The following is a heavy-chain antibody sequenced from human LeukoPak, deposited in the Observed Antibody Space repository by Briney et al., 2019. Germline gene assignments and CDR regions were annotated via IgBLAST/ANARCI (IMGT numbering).Heavy chain of an antibody. CDR2: ISYSGST. CDR1: GGSINGYF. CDR3: ARVDRRGSRAIDI. V-gene: IGHV4-59*01. J-gene: IGHJ3*02. D-gene: IGHD2-2*03. Sequence: PSETLSLTCTVSGGSINGYFWTWIRQPPGKGLEWIGYISYSGSTNYNPSLKSRVTISVDMSKNHLSLKLISVTAADTALYYCARVDRRGSRAIDIWGQGTMVTVSS.